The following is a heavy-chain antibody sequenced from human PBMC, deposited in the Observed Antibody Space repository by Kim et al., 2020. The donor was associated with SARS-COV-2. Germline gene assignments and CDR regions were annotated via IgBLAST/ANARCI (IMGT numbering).Heavy chain of an antibody. CDR3: AKGHTYYAFWSAYYESEREDSFDY. D-gene: IGHD3-3*01. CDR2: ISNDGSNK. J-gene: IGHJ4*02. CDR1: GFTFTNYG. V-gene: IGHV3-30*18. Sequence: GGSLRLSCAASGFTFTNYGMHWVRQAPGKGLEWVAVISNDGSNKYYADSVKGRFTISRDDSKNTLYLQMNSLRVEDTAVYYCAKGHTYYAFWSAYYESEREDSFDYWGQGTLVTVSS.